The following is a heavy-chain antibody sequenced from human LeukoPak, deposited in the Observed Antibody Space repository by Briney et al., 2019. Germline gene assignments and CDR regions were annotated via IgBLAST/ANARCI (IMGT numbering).Heavy chain of an antibody. J-gene: IGHJ4*02. Sequence: GGSLRHSCAASGFSFSDCAMSWVRQAPGRGLEWVSSISGSAGSTYYADSMKGRFTISRDNPKNTLHLEMNSLRAEDTAIYYCTKGMATIRRHIDSWGQGTLVTVSS. CDR2: ISGSAGST. CDR1: GFSFSDCA. D-gene: IGHD5-24*01. CDR3: TKGMATIRRHIDS. V-gene: IGHV3-23*01.